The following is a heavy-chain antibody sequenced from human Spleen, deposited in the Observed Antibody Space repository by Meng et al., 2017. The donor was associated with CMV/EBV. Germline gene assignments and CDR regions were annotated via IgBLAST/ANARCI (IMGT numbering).Heavy chain of an antibody. V-gene: IGHV4-39*01. CDR1: GVSIFNSDYS. CDR3: GRLRGGHFDTNGYSDF. Sequence: SETLSLTCNVSGVSIFNSDYSWGWIRQPPGKGLEFIGSVSYGGSPHLNPSLRSRLTIPVDSSKKQFSLTLSAVTAADTAVYFCGRLRGGHFDTNGYSDFWGQGTLVTVSS. CDR2: VSYGGSP. D-gene: IGHD3-22*01. J-gene: IGHJ4*02.